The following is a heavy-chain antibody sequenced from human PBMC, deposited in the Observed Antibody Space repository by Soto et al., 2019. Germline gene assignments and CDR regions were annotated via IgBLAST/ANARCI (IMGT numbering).Heavy chain of an antibody. D-gene: IGHD6-19*01. CDR3: ARGRNRYSSGWYGFFSY. CDR2: INHSGST. Sequence: SETLSLTCAVYGGSFSGYYWSWIRQPPGKGLEWIGEINHSGSTNYNPSLKSRVTISVDTSKNQFSLKLGSVTAADTSVYYCARGRNRYSSGWYGFFSYWGQGTLVTVSS. J-gene: IGHJ4*02. CDR1: GGSFSGYY. V-gene: IGHV4-34*01.